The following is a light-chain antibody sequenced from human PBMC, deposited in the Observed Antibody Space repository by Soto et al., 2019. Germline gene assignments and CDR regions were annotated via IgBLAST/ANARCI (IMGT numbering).Light chain of an antibody. Sequence: DIVMTQSPDSLAVSLGERASITCRSSQAVFRDSSGRHLLAWYQQKPGQPPKLLIYWASTRESGVPDRFSGSGYGTDCTLTISSLQAEDVAVYYCKQFYSPPLFTFGQGTKLEI. J-gene: IGKJ2*01. CDR3: KQFYSPPLFT. CDR1: QAVFRDSSGRHL. V-gene: IGKV4-1*01. CDR2: WAS.